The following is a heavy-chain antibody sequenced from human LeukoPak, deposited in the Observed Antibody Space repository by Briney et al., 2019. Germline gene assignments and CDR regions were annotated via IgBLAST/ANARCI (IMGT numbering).Heavy chain of an antibody. CDR2: INHSGGT. V-gene: IGHV4-34*01. CDR1: GGSFSGYY. D-gene: IGHD3-22*01. CDR3: ASAMIGVPDDAFDI. Sequence: SETLSLTCAVYGGSFSGYYWSWIRQPPGKGLEWIGEINHSGGTNYNPSLKSRVTISVDTSKNQFSLKLSFVTAADTAVYYCASAMIGVPDDAFDIWGQGTMVTVSS. J-gene: IGHJ3*02.